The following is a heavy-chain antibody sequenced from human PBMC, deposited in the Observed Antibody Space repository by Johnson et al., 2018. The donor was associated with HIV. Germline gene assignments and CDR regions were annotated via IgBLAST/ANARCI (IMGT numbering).Heavy chain of an antibody. CDR1: GFTFSGSA. Sequence: VQLVESGGGLVQPGGSLKLSCAASGFTFSGSAMHWVRQASGKGLEWVGRIRSKANSYATAYAASVKGRFTISRDDSKNTLYLQMNSLRAEDTAVYYCAKDLQQPQRGEHALAQDAFDIWGQGTMVTVSS. D-gene: IGHD6-13*01. J-gene: IGHJ3*02. V-gene: IGHV3-73*02. CDR2: IRSKANSYAT. CDR3: AKDLQQPQRGEHALAQDAFDI.